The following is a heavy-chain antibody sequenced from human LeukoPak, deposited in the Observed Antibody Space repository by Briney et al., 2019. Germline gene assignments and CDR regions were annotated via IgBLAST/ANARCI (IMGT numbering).Heavy chain of an antibody. CDR3: ARVEVAAAGPSWPPIDY. V-gene: IGHV1-69*05. CDR2: IIPIFGTA. CDR1: GGSFSSYA. Sequence: SVKVSCKASGGSFSSYAIGWVRQAPGQGLEWMGRIIPIFGTANYAQKFQGRVTITTDESTSTAYMELSSLRSEDTAVYYCARVEVAAAGPSWPPIDYWGQGTLVTVSS. D-gene: IGHD6-13*01. J-gene: IGHJ4*02.